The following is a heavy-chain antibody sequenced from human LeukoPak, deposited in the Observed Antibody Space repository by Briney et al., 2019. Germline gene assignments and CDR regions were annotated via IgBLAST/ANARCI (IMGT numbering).Heavy chain of an antibody. CDR3: ARAAHRGFLFDY. J-gene: IGHJ4*02. D-gene: IGHD3-10*01. CDR2: ISGSGGST. CDR1: GFTFSSYG. Sequence: PGGSLRLSCAASGFTFSSYGMSWVRQAPGKGLEWVSAISGSGGSTYYADSVKGRFTISRDNSKNTLYLQMNSLRAEDTAVCYCARAAHRGFLFDYWGQGTLVTVSS. V-gene: IGHV3-23*01.